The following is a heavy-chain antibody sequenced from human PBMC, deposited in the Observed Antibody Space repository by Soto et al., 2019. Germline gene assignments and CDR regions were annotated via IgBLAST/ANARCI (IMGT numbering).Heavy chain of an antibody. J-gene: IGHJ4*02. D-gene: IGHD6-13*01. CDR3: ARDRPLVLAGKSPFDY. V-gene: IGHV3-21*01. CDR1: GFTFSSYS. CDR2: ISSSSSYI. Sequence: GSLRLSCAASGFTFSSYSMNWVRQAPGKGLEWVSSISSSSSYIYYADSVKGRFTISRDNAKNSLYLQMNSLRAEDTAVYYCARDRPLVLAGKSPFDYWGQGTLVTVSS.